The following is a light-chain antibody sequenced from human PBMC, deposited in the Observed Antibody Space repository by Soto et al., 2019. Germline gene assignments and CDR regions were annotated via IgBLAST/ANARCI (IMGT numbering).Light chain of an antibody. CDR3: SSYTSSSTPYV. J-gene: IGLJ1*01. CDR1: SSDVGGYNY. V-gene: IGLV2-14*01. Sequence: QSALTQPASVSGSAGRSITISCTGTSSDVGGYNYVSWYQHHPGKAPKLMIYEVSNRPSGVSNRFSGSKSGNTASLTISGLQAEDEAYYYCSSYTSSSTPYVFGTGTKLTVL. CDR2: EVS.